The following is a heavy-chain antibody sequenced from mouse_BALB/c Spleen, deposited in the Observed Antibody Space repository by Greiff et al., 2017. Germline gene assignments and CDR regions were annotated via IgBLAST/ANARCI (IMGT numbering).Heavy chain of an antibody. CDR1: GYTFTSYW. CDR3: ATTGYFDV. V-gene: IGHV1-7*01. J-gene: IGHJ1*01. CDR2: INPSTGYT. Sequence: VQLVESGAELAKPGASVKMSCKASGYTFTSYWMHWVKQRPGQGLEWIGYINPSTGYTEYNQKFKDKATLTADKSSSTAYMQLSSLTSEDSAVYYCATTGYFDVWGAGTTVTVSS.